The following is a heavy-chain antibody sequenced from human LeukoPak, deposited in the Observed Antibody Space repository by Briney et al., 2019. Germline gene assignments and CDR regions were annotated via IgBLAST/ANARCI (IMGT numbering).Heavy chain of an antibody. CDR3: AKGGYYYDSSDAFDI. CDR1: GFIFSSYG. D-gene: IGHD3-22*01. CDR2: ISYDGSNK. V-gene: IGHV3-30*18. Sequence: PGRSLRLSCAASGFIFSSYGMHWVRQAPGKGLEWVAVISYDGSNKYYADSVKGRFTISRDNSKNTLYLQMNSLRAEDTAVYYCAKGGYYYDSSDAFDIWGQGTMVTVSS. J-gene: IGHJ3*02.